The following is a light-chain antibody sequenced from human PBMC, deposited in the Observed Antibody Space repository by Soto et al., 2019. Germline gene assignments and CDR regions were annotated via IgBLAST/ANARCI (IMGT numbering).Light chain of an antibody. J-gene: IGKJ5*01. Sequence: DIQMTQSPSSLSAFVGDRVTITCQASQDINNYLNWYQQKPGKAPKLLIYDASNLETGVPSRFSGRGSWTDFTFTISSLQPEDIATYYCQQFDNLPITFGQGTRLEIK. V-gene: IGKV1-33*01. CDR3: QQFDNLPIT. CDR2: DAS. CDR1: QDINNY.